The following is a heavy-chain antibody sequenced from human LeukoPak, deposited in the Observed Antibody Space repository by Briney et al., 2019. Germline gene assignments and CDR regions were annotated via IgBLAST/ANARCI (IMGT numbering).Heavy chain of an antibody. CDR3: AKRDLGY. J-gene: IGHJ4*02. CDR1: GFTVSSNY. V-gene: IGHV3-23*01. CDR2: ISSSGGST. Sequence: PGGSLRLSCAASGFTVSSNYMSWVRQAPGKGLEWVSTISSSGGSTYYADSVKGRFTISRDNSKNTVFLQMNSLRAEDTAVYYCAKRDLGYWGQGTLVTVSS.